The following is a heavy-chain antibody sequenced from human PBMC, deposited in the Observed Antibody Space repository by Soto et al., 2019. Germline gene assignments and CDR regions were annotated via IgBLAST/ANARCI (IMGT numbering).Heavy chain of an antibody. CDR3: TNDKFSGSYYVRGLTYYFEY. CDR2: IRQDESEK. J-gene: IGHJ4*02. D-gene: IGHD1-26*01. CDR1: GLTFSDYW. Sequence: EVQLVESGGGLVQPGGSLRLSCAVSGLTFSDYWMSWVRQAPGKGLEWVANIRQDESEKNYADSVKGRFTISRDNAKSSVYLQMNSLRGEDTAVYYCTNDKFSGSYYVRGLTYYFEYWGQGTLVTVSS. V-gene: IGHV3-7*03.